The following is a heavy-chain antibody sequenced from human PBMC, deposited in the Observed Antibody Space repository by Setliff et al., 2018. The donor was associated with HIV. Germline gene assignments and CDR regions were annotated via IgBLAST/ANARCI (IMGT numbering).Heavy chain of an antibody. J-gene: IGHJ1*01. D-gene: IGHD2-21*02. Sequence: SETLSLTCTVSGGSISRYYWSWIRQPPGKGLEWIGYIYYSGSTNYNPSLKSRVTISVDTSKNQFSLTLNSVTAADTATYYCASRGIVVVTMSMPDEFFVHWGHGTLVTVSS. CDR3: ASRGIVVVTMSMPDEFFVH. CDR1: GGSISRYY. CDR2: IYYSGST. V-gene: IGHV4-59*08.